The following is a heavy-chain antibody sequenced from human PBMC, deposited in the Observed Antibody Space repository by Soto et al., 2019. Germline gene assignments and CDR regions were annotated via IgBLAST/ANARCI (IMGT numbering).Heavy chain of an antibody. V-gene: IGHV4-61*01. CDR3: ARDVNHYYYYGMDV. CDR1: GGSVSSGSYY. J-gene: IGHJ6*02. CDR2: IYYSGST. Sequence: SETLSLTCTVSGGSVSSGSYYWSWIRQPPGKGLEWIGYIYYSGSTNYNPSLKSRVTISVDTSKNQFSLKLSSVTAADTAVYYCARDVNHYYYYGMDVWGQGTTVTVS.